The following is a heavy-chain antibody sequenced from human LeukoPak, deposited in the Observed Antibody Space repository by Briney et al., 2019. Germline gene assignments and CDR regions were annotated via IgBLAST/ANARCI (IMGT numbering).Heavy chain of an antibody. CDR2: INAGNGNT. CDR3: ARGRWSATTASYYLDF. V-gene: IGHV1-3*01. D-gene: IGHD5-24*01. J-gene: IGHJ4*02. CDR1: EYTFTDYA. Sequence: ASVKVSCKASEYTFTDYAINWVRQAPGQRLEWLGWINAGNGNTRYSQRFQGRVTITRDTSASTAYMELSSLTSEDTAVYYCARGRWSATTASYYLDFWGQGTLVTVSS.